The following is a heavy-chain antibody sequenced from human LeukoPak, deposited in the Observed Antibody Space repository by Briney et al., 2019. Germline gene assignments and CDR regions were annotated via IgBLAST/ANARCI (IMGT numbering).Heavy chain of an antibody. V-gene: IGHV4-34*01. CDR1: GGSFSGYY. D-gene: IGHD2/OR15-2a*01. J-gene: IGHJ2*01. CDR2: INHSGST. CDR3: ASLVLRGHRYFDL. Sequence: PSETLSLTCAVYGGSFSGYYWSWIRQPPGKGLEWIGEINHSGSTNYNPSLQSRVTISVDTSKNQFSLKLSSVTAADTAVYYCASLVLRGHRYFDLWGRGTLVTVSS.